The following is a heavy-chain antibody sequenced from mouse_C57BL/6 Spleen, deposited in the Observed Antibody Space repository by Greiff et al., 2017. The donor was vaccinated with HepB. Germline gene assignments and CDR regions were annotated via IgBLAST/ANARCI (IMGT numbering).Heavy chain of an antibody. CDR1: GYTFTSYW. CDR3: ARWDDDPDY. Sequence: QVQLQQPGAELVKPGASVKLSCKASGYTFTSYWMPWVKQRPGQGLEWIGKHHTNSGSTNYNEKFKSKATLTVDKSSSTAYMQLSSLTSEDSAVYYWARWDDDPDYWGQGTTLTVSS. CDR2: HHTNSGST. J-gene: IGHJ2*01. D-gene: IGHD2-3*01. V-gene: IGHV1-64*01.